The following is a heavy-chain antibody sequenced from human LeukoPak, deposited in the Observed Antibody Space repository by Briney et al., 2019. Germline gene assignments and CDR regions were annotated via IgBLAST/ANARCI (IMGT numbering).Heavy chain of an antibody. CDR3: AKEQDSCDV. J-gene: IGHJ3*01. CDR1: GFTFSSYG. CDR2: IWYDGSNK. Sequence: GGSLRLSCAASGFTFSSYGMHWVRQAPGKGLEWVAVIWYDGSNKYYADSVKGRFTISRDNSKNTLYLQMNSLTIEDTAIYYCAKEQDSCDVWGQGTMVTVS. V-gene: IGHV3-30*02.